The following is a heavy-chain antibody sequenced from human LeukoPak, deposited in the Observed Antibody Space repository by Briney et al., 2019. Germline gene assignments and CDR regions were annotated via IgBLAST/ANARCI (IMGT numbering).Heavy chain of an antibody. CDR2: INAGNGNT. CDR1: GYTFTSYA. D-gene: IGHD3-16*01. CDR3: ARVLNWGGGLPNLRGLGDAFDI. Sequence: GASVKVSCKASGYTFTSYAMHWVRQAPGQRLEWMGWINAGNGNTKYSQKFQGRVTITRDTSASTAYMELSSLRSEDTAVYYCARVLNWGGGLPNLRGLGDAFDIWGQGTMVTVSS. V-gene: IGHV1-3*01. J-gene: IGHJ3*02.